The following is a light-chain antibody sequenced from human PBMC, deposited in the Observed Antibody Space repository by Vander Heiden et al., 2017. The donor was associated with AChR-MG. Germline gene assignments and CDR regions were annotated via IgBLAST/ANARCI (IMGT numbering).Light chain of an antibody. CDR1: KLGNKY. Sequence: SYDLTQPPSVSVSPGQTASITCSGDKLGNKYACWYQQKPGQSPVLVIFQDTKRPSGIPERFSGSNSGNTATLTISGTQAMDEADYYCQAWDTSTVLFGGGTKLTVL. CDR2: QDT. J-gene: IGLJ2*01. V-gene: IGLV3-1*01. CDR3: QAWDTSTVL.